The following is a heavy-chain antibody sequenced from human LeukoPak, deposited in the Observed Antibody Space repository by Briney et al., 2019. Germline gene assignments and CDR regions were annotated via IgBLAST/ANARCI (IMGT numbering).Heavy chain of an antibody. Sequence: EASETLSLTCTVSGGSISTYYWSWIRQPPGKGLEWIGYIYTSGSTNYNPSLKSRVTISVDTSKIQFSLKLSSVTAADTAVYYCARHLSDSVSAIEYWGQGALVTVSS. D-gene: IGHD5/OR15-5a*01. CDR2: IYTSGST. J-gene: IGHJ4*02. V-gene: IGHV4-4*09. CDR3: ARHLSDSVSAIEY. CDR1: GGSISTYY.